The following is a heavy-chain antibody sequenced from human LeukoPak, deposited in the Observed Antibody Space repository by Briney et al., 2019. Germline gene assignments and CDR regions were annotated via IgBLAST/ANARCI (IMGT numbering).Heavy chain of an antibody. Sequence: GGSLRLSCAAPGFTFSSYVMNWVRQAPGKGLEWVSTITGSGDNTYYADSVKGRFTISRDNSKNTLYLQMISLRAEDTAVYYCAKDQGIVVVVAGFDYWGQGALVTVSS. CDR1: GFTFSSYV. J-gene: IGHJ4*02. CDR2: ITGSGDNT. D-gene: IGHD2-15*01. CDR3: AKDQGIVVVVAGFDY. V-gene: IGHV3-23*01.